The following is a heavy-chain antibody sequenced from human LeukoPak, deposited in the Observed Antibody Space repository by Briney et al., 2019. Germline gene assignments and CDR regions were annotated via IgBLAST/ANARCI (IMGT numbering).Heavy chain of an antibody. CDR1: GYSFDRYG. Sequence: ASVKVSCKASGYSFDRYGISGVRQAPGQGLEGLGWIGAFNGNTNYAQNLQGRVTMTADTSTTTAYMELRSLSSDDTAVYYCARDFLSYDGSENHFEDTFDIWGQGTVVTVSS. CDR3: ARDFLSYDGSENHFEDTFDI. D-gene: IGHD3-22*01. V-gene: IGHV1-18*01. J-gene: IGHJ3*02. CDR2: IGAFNGNT.